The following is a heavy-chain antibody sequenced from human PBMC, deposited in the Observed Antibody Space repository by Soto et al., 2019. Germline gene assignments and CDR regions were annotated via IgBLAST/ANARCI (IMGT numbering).Heavy chain of an antibody. CDR1: GFTFTNYG. D-gene: IGHD6-13*01. Sequence: QLQLVQSGSQVKKPGASVKGSCKTSGFTFTNYGFTWVRQAPGKCLEWMGWSSALKGFTNYAQDFQGRVTLTTDSSPNTAHMALRGLRSDDTDFYFCAATRRIAIGLLDWGQGTVVSVAS. CDR3: AATRRIAIGLLD. V-gene: IGHV1-18*01. CDR2: SSALKGFT. J-gene: IGHJ4*02.